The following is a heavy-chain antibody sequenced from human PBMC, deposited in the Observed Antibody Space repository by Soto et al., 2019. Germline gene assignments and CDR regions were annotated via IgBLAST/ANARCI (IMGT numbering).Heavy chain of an antibody. CDR3: ARRCSGGSCYGAFDI. J-gene: IGHJ3*02. CDR2: ISVYTGNT. Sequence: ASVKVSCKASGYTFTRYGINWVRQTPEQVLEWMGWISVYTGNTDYTQNLQGRVTMTTDTSTSTAYMELRSLRSDDTAVYYCARRCSGGSCYGAFDIWGQGTMVTVSS. D-gene: IGHD2-15*01. V-gene: IGHV1-18*01. CDR1: GYTFTRYG.